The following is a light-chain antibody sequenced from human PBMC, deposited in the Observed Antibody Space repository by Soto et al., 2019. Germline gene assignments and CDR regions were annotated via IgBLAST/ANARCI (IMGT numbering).Light chain of an antibody. Sequence: DIPMTQSPSTLSASIGDRVTITCRASQSISTWLAWYQQKPGKAPKLLIYFASNLQSGAPSRFSGSGSGTDFTLTISSLQPDDFATYYCQQYNTYSEWTFGQGTKVEI. J-gene: IGKJ1*01. CDR2: FAS. V-gene: IGKV1-5*01. CDR3: QQYNTYSEWT. CDR1: QSISTW.